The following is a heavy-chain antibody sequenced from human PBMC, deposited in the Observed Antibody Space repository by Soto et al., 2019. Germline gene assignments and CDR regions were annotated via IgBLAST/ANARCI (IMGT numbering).Heavy chain of an antibody. Sequence: LRLSCAASGFMFSTTDMSWVRQAPGKGLEWVTTIEGSGTITYYADSVRGRFTISRDNSKNTVYLQMDSLTADDTAVYYCVKNSGWFNSWGQGTPVTVSS. J-gene: IGHJ5*01. CDR2: IEGSGTIT. CDR1: GFMFSTTD. V-gene: IGHV3-23*01. D-gene: IGHD3-10*01. CDR3: VKNSGWFNS.